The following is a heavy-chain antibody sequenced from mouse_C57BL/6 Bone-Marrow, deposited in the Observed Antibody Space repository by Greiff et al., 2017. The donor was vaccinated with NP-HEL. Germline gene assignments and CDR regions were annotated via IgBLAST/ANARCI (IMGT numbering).Heavy chain of an antibody. D-gene: IGHD2-5*01. CDR2: IYPGNSDT. CDR1: GYTFTSYW. V-gene: IGHV1-5*01. Sequence: EVQGVESGTVLARPGASVKMSCKTSGYTFTSYWMHWVKQRPGQGLEWIGAIYPGNSDTSYNQKFKGKAKLTAVTSASTAYMELSSLTNEDSAVYYCTREGGYSNYSWFAYWGQGTLVTVSA. J-gene: IGHJ3*01. CDR3: TREGGYSNYSWFAY.